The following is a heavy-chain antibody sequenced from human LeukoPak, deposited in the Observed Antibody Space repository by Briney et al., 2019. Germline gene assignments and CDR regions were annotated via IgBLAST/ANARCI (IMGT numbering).Heavy chain of an antibody. V-gene: IGHV1-46*01. CDR3: ARERKIDYYYYYMDV. D-gene: IGHD2-21*01. J-gene: IGHJ6*03. Sequence: ASVKVSCKASGYTFTSYYMHWVRQAPGQGLEWMGIINPSGGSTTYAQKFQGRVTMTTDTSTSTAYMELRSLRSDDTAVYYCARERKIDYYYYYMDVWGKGTTVTVSS. CDR2: INPSGGST. CDR1: GYTFTSYY.